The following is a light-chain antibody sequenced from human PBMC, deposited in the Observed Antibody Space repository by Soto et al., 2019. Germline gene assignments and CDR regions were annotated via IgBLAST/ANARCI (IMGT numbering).Light chain of an antibody. J-gene: IGKJ4*01. CDR3: QQRSNWLPLT. Sequence: EIVLTHSPSTLSFSPCQRSTLSCRASQSVSSYLAWYQQKPGQAPRLLIYDASNRATGIPARFSGSGSGTDFTLTISSLEPEDFAVYYCQQRSNWLPLTFGGGTKVDI. CDR2: DAS. V-gene: IGKV3-11*01. CDR1: QSVSSY.